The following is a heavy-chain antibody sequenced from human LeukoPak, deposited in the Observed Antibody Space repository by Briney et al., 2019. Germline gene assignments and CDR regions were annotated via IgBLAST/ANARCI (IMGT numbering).Heavy chain of an antibody. Sequence: SVKVSCKASGGTFSSYAISWVRQAPGQGLEWMGGIIPIFGTANYAQKFQGRVTITADESTSTAYMELSSLRSEDTAVYYCTRDDTMVRGVHNWGQGTLVTVSS. J-gene: IGHJ4*02. CDR1: GGTFSSYA. D-gene: IGHD3-10*01. CDR2: IIPIFGTA. CDR3: TRDDTMVRGVHN. V-gene: IGHV1-69*13.